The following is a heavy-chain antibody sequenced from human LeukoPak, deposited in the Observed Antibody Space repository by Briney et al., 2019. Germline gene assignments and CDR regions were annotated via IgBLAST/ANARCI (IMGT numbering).Heavy chain of an antibody. CDR3: ARDQGAAADPYYYYGMDV. CDR1: GGCISSGGYY. CDR2: ISSSSSYI. V-gene: IGHV3-21*01. Sequence: ETLSLTCTASGGCISSGGYYWSWIRQHPGKGLEWVSSISSSSSYIYYADSVKGRFTISRDNAKNSLYLQMNSLRAEDTAVYYCARDQGAAADPYYYYGMDVWGQGTTVTVSS. J-gene: IGHJ6*02. D-gene: IGHD6-13*01.